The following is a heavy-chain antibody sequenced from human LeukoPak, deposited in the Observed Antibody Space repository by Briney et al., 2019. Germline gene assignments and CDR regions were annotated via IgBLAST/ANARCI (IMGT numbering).Heavy chain of an antibody. CDR2: XXXXSGGT. J-gene: IGHJ4*02. D-gene: IGHD3-3*01. CDR1: GYTFTGYY. Sequence: ASVKVSCKASGYTFTGYYMHWVRQAPGQGLEWXXXXXXXSGGTNYAQKFQGRVTMTRDTSISTAYMELSRLRSDDTAVYYCARAVDSGYDFWSGYPVDYWGQGTLVTVSS. CDR3: ARAVDSGYDFWSGYPVDY. V-gene: IGHV1-2*02.